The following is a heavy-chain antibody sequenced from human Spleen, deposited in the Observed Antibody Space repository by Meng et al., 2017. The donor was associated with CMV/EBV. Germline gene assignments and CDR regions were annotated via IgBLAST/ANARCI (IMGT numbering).Heavy chain of an antibody. D-gene: IGHD3-16*01. CDR3: ARVREHTSLGNYWFDP. CDR1: GASITTTKW. Sequence: GASITTTKWGTWVRQPPGKGLEWVGEIDHSGNSNSNPSLESRLTLSLDTSKNHLSLRMTSVTAEDTAIYYCARVREHTSLGNYWFDPWGQGTLVTVSS. J-gene: IGHJ5*02. CDR2: IDHSGNS. V-gene: IGHV4-4*02.